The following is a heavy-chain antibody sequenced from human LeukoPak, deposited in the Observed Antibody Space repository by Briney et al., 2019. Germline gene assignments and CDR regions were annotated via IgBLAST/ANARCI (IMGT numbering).Heavy chain of an antibody. CDR2: ISSSSSYI. CDR3: ARDRIAARGWFDP. Sequence: TGGSLRLSCAASGFTFSDYFMGWVRQAPGKGLEWVSSISSSSSYIYYADSVKGRFTISRDNAKNSLCLQMNSLRAEDTAVYYCARDRIAARGWFDPWGQGTLVTVSS. J-gene: IGHJ5*02. V-gene: IGHV3-21*01. CDR1: GFTFSDYF. D-gene: IGHD6-6*01.